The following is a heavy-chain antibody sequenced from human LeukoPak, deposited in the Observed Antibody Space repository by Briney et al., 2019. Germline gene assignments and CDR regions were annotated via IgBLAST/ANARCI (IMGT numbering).Heavy chain of an antibody. J-gene: IGHJ4*02. V-gene: IGHV3-30*04. D-gene: IGHD3-10*01. CDR2: ISYDGSNK. CDR3: AKGGTWGSGSSASDYFDY. CDR1: GFTFSSYA. Sequence: GGSLRLSCAASGFTFSSYAMHWVRQAPGKGLEWVAVISYDGSNKYYADSVKGRFTISRDNAKNSLYLQMNSLRAEDTALYYCAKGGTWGSGSSASDYFDYWGQGTLVTVSS.